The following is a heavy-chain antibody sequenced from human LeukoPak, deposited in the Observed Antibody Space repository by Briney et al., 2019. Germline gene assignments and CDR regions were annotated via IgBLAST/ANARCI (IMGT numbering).Heavy chain of an antibody. V-gene: IGHV4-59*01. Sequence: TSETLSLTFTVSGGSISSYYWSWIRQPPGKGLEWIGYIYYSGSTNYNPSLKSRVTISVDTSKNQFSLKLSSVTAADTAVYYCARVAAAGTGAFDIWGQGTMVTVSS. CDR2: IYYSGST. CDR3: ARVAAAGTGAFDI. D-gene: IGHD6-13*01. J-gene: IGHJ3*02. CDR1: GGSISSYY.